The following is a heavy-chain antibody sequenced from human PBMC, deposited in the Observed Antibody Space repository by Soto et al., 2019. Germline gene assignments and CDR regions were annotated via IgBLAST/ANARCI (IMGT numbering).Heavy chain of an antibody. V-gene: IGHV3-72*01. CDR1: GFTFSDHY. D-gene: IGHD5-12*01. CDR2: IENKAQSYTT. Sequence: EVQLVESGGGLVQPGGSLRLSCAASGFTFSDHYMDWVRQAPGKGLEWVGRIENKAQSYTTEHAATVKGRFTISRDDSKNSLYLQMNSLKAEDTAVYYCAADRVGTGSYWGQGTLVTVSS. CDR3: AADRVGTGSY. J-gene: IGHJ4*02.